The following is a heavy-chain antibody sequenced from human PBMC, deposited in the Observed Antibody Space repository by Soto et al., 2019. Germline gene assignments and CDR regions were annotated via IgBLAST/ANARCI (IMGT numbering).Heavy chain of an antibody. J-gene: IGHJ4*02. CDR1: GFTVSNNF. CDR3: ARDGNGQSGSPH. CDR2: FYSDGST. Sequence: EVQLVETGGGLIQPGGSRRPSVAPSGFTVSNNFRTWVRQAPGKGREWFSLFYSDGSTNYADSVRGRFPISRDNSKTTLYLQMNSLRAEDTAVYYCARDGNGQSGSPHWGQGTLVTVSS. D-gene: IGHD1-26*01. V-gene: IGHV3-53*02.